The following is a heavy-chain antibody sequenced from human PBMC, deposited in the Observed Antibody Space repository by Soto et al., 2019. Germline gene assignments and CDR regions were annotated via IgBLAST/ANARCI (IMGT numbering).Heavy chain of an antibody. V-gene: IGHV4-59*01. D-gene: IGHD3-22*01. CDR2: IYYSGST. Sequence: SETLSLTCSVSGGSISSYYWSWIRQPPGKGLEWIGYIYYSGSTNYNPSLKSRVTISVDTSKNQLSLKLSSVTAADTAVYYCARTSHPNYFDSSGSYDYWGQGTLVTVSS. J-gene: IGHJ4*02. CDR3: ARTSHPNYFDSSGSYDY. CDR1: GGSISSYY.